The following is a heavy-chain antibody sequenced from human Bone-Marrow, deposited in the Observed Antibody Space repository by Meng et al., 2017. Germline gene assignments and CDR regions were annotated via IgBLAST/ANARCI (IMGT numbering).Heavy chain of an antibody. J-gene: IGHJ6*02. CDR2: IRSKADSYAT. D-gene: IGHD6-13*01. CDR1: GFIFSGSA. V-gene: IGHV3-73*01. Sequence: GGPLRLSCAASGFIFSGSAMHWVRQAPGKGLEWVGRIRSKADSYATAYAASVRGRFTISRDDSKNTAYLQMNSLKIEDTAVYYCARPQQLVLDVYYGMDVWGQGTTVTVSS. CDR3: ARPQQLVLDVYYGMDV.